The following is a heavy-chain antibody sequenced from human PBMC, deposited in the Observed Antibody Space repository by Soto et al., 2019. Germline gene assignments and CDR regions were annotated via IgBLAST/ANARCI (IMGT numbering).Heavy chain of an antibody. D-gene: IGHD2-2*01. CDR2: IIPILGIA. CDR3: ATYCSSTSCYWRRFGSFDY. V-gene: IGHV1-69*10. J-gene: IGHJ4*02. Sequence: ASVKVSCKASGGTFSSYAISWVRQAPGQGLEWMGGIIPILGIANYAQKFQGRVTITADKSTSTVYMELSSLRSEDTAVYYCATYCSSTSCYWRRFGSFDYWGQGTLVTVSS. CDR1: GGTFSSYA.